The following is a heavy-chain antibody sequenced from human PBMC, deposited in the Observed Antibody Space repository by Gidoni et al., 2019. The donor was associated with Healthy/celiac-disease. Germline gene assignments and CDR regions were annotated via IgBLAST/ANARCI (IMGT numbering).Heavy chain of an antibody. CDR3: TTEITMVRGIPRGWETY. CDR1: ALTFSNAW. J-gene: IGHJ4*02. V-gene: IGHV3-15*01. D-gene: IGHD3-10*01. CDR2: IKSKTDGGTT. Sequence: EVQLVESGGGLVQPGGSLRLSCAASALTFSNAWMSWVRQAPGKGLKWVGRIKSKTDGGTTDYAAPVKGRFTISRDDSKNTLYLQMNSLKTEDTAVYYCTTEITMVRGIPRGWETYWGQGTLVTVSS.